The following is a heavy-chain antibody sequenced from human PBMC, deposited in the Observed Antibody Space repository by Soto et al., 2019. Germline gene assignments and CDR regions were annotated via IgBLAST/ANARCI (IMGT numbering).Heavy chain of an antibody. Sequence: QVQLVESGGGVVQPGRSLRLSCAASGFTFSTYGMQWARQAPGKGLEWVADISYDGSNKYYADSVKGRFTISRDNSKNTLYLQMNSLRAEDTAVYYCTKGAWGMDVWGQGTTVTVSS. CDR1: GFTFSTYG. CDR3: TKGAWGMDV. V-gene: IGHV3-30*18. CDR2: ISYDGSNK. J-gene: IGHJ6*02.